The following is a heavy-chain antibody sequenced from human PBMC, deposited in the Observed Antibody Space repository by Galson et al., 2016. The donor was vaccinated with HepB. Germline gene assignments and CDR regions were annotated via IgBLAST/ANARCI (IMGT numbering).Heavy chain of an antibody. D-gene: IGHD2-2*01. J-gene: IGHJ3*02. CDR1: GGSIRSGDYY. CDR3: AREKVLSCDSTICRSDAFDI. CDR2: IYYSGST. V-gene: IGHV4-31*03. Sequence: TLSLTCTVSGGSIRSGDYYWSWIRQHPGKGLEWIGYIYYSGSTYYKPSLKSRVSISVDTSKNQFSLKMSSVTAADTAVYFCAREKVLSCDSTICRSDAFDIWGQGTMVTVSS.